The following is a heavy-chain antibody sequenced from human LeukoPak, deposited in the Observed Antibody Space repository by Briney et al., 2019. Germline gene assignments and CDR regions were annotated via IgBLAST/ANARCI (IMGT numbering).Heavy chain of an antibody. CDR3: ARDPYSNWGSALDI. CDR2: IYYSGST. Sequence: PSETLSLTCTVSGGSISSGGYYWSWIRQHPGKGLEWIGYIYYSGSTYYNPSLKSRVTISVDTSKNQFSLKLSSVTAADTAVYYCARDPYSNWGSALDIWGQGTMVTVSS. CDR1: GGSISSGGYY. J-gene: IGHJ3*02. D-gene: IGHD7-27*01. V-gene: IGHV4-31*03.